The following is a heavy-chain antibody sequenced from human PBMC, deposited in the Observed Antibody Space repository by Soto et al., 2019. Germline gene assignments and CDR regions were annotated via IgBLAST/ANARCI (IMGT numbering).Heavy chain of an antibody. V-gene: IGHV4-59*01. CDR3: ASGYCSSTSCNDPPDY. J-gene: IGHJ4*02. CDR2: IYYSGST. Sequence: SETLSLTCTVSGGSISSYYWSWIRQPPGKGLEWIGYIYYSGSTNYNPSLKSRVTISVDTSKNQFSLKLSSVTAADTAVYYCASGYCSSTSCNDPPDYWGQGTLVTVSS. D-gene: IGHD2-2*01. CDR1: GGSISSYY.